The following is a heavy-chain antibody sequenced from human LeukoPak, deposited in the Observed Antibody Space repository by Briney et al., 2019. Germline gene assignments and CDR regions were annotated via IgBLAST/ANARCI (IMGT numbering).Heavy chain of an antibody. CDR3: ARDKGNWEHY. CDR2: ISSSSSYI. V-gene: IGHV3-21*01. J-gene: IGHJ4*02. Sequence: PGGSLRLSCAASGFTFSSYAMSWVRQAPGKGLEWVSSISSSSSYIYYADSVKGRFTISRDNAKNSLYLQMNSLRAEDTAVYYCARDKGNWEHYWGQGTLVTVPS. CDR1: GFTFSSYA. D-gene: IGHD7-27*01.